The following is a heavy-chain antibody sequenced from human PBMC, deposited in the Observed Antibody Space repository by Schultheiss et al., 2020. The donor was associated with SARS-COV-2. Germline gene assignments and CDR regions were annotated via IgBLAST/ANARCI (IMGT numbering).Heavy chain of an antibody. Sequence: SETLSLTCTVSGGSISSGGYYWSWIRQHPGKGLEWIGYIYYSGSTNYNPSLKSRVTISVDTSKNQFSLKLSSVTAADTAVYYCARVRGSSEFDYWGRGTLVTVSS. CDR1: GGSISSGGYY. D-gene: IGHD1-26*01. CDR2: IYYSGST. J-gene: IGHJ4*02. CDR3: ARVRGSSEFDY. V-gene: IGHV4-61*08.